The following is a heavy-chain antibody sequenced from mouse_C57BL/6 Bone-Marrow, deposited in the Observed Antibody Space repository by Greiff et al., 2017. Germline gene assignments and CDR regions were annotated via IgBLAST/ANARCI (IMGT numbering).Heavy chain of an antibody. V-gene: IGHV5-4*01. D-gene: IGHD2-5*01. J-gene: IGHJ3*01. CDR2: ISDGGSYT. CDR1: GFTFSSYA. CDR3: ARDRAIVTPWFAY. Sequence: EVMLVESGGGLVKPGGSLKLSCAASGFTFSSYAMSWVRQTPEKRLEWVATISDGGSYTYYPDNVKGRFTISRDNAKNNLYLQMSHLKSEDTAMYYSARDRAIVTPWFAYWGQGTLVTVSA.